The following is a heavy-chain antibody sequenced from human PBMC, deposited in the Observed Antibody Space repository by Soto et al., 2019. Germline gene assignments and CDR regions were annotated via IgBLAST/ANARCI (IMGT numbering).Heavy chain of an antibody. CDR1: GFAFGSYS. Sequence: EVQLVESGGGLVQPGGSLRLSCTASGFAFGSYSMNWVRQAPGKGLEWISYISSPSTISYSDSVKGRFTISRDNAENSLYLQMNSLRDEDTAVYYCVRDHKWAFDSWGQGTLVTVSS. D-gene: IGHD1-26*01. CDR3: VRDHKWAFDS. V-gene: IGHV3-48*02. CDR2: ISSPSTI. J-gene: IGHJ4*02.